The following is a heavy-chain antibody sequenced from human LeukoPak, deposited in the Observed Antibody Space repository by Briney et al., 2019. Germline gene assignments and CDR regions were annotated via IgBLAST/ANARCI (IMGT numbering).Heavy chain of an antibody. V-gene: IGHV5-51*01. CDR1: GYSFTSYW. CDR3: ASYYDSSGYPNDAFDI. J-gene: IGHJ3*02. D-gene: IGHD3-22*01. Sequence: GESLKISCKGSGYSFTSYWIGWVRQMPGKGLEWMGIIYPGDSDTRYSPFFQGQATISADKSISTAYLQWSSLKASDTAMYYCASYYDSSGYPNDAFDIWGQGTMVTVSS. CDR2: IYPGDSDT.